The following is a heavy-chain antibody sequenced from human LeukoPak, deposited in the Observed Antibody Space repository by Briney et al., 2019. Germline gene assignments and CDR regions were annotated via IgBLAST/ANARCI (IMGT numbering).Heavy chain of an antibody. CDR3: ARHTVATRLYYYYGMDV. Sequence: KPSETLSLTCTVSGGSISSYYWSWIRQPPGKGLEWIGYIYYSGSTNYNPSLKSRVTISVDTSKNQFSLKLSSVTAADTAVYYCARHTVATRLYYYYGMDVWGQGTTVTVSS. D-gene: IGHD5-12*01. J-gene: IGHJ6*02. CDR1: GGSISSYY. V-gene: IGHV4-59*08. CDR2: IYYSGST.